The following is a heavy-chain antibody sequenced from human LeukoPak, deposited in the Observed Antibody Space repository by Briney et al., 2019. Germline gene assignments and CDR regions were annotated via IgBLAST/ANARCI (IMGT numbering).Heavy chain of an antibody. Sequence: ASVKVSCKASGYTFTSYGISWVRQAPGQGLEWMGWISAYNGNTNYAQKFQGRVTMTEDTSTDTAYMELSSLRSEDTAVYYCARGLLVGGSGSEHDYWGQGTLVTVSS. CDR1: GYTFTSYG. CDR3: ARGLLVGGSGSEHDY. CDR2: ISAYNGNT. V-gene: IGHV1-18*01. J-gene: IGHJ4*02. D-gene: IGHD3-10*01.